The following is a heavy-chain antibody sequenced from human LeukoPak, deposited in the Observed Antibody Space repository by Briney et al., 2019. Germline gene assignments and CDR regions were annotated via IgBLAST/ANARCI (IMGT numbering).Heavy chain of an antibody. CDR3: ARDRRSGSYLAY. J-gene: IGHJ4*02. D-gene: IGHD1-26*01. CDR1: GYTFTGYY. CDR2: ISAYNGNT. V-gene: IGHV1-18*04. Sequence: ASVKVSCKASGYTFTGYYMHWVRQAPGQGLEWMGWISAYNGNTNYAQKLQGRVTMTTDTSTSTAYMELRSLRSDDTAVYYCARDRRSGSYLAYWGQGTLVTVSS.